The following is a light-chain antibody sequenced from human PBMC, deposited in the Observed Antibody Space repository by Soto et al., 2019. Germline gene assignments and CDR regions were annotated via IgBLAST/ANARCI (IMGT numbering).Light chain of an antibody. CDR2: DAS. V-gene: IGKV1-5*01. Sequence: IQMTQSPSTLSASVGDRITITCRASQSISSWLAWYQQKPGKAPKLLIYDASSLQSGVPSRFSGSGSGTEFTLTISSLQPDDFATYCCQQYNSYSLTVGQGTKVDIK. CDR3: QQYNSYSLT. J-gene: IGKJ1*01. CDR1: QSISSW.